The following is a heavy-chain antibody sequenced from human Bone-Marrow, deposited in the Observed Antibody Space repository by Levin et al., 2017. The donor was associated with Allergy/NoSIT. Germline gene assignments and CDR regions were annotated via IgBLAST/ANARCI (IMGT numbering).Heavy chain of an antibody. J-gene: IGHJ4*02. V-gene: IGHV3-48*02. CDR1: GFTFRHYT. D-gene: IGHD3-22*01. Sequence: PGGSLRLSCAASGFTFRHYTMNWVRQAPGKGLEWVSCITSSGDGTYYADSVKGRFTISRDNAKNSLYLQLNRLRDEDTAMYYWAGDPARGYYDSSGYSGDHWGQGTLVTVSS. CDR2: ITSSGDGT. CDR3: AGDPARGYYDSSGYSGDH.